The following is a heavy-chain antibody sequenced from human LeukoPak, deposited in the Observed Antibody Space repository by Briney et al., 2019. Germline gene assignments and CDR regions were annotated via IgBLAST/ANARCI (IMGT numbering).Heavy chain of an antibody. Sequence: PSETLSLTCTVSGGSISSSSYYWGWIRQPPGKGLEWIGSIYYSGSTYYNPSLKSRVTISVDTSKNQFSLKLSSVTAADTAVYYCARDPEKDYGDYGPGAFDIWGQGTMVTVSS. D-gene: IGHD4-17*01. J-gene: IGHJ3*02. CDR2: IYYSGST. V-gene: IGHV4-39*07. CDR1: GGSISSSSYY. CDR3: ARDPEKDYGDYGPGAFDI.